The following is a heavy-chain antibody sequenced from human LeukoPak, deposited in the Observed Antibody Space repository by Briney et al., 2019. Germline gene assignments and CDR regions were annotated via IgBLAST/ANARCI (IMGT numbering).Heavy chain of an antibody. CDR3: ARTTSFTASGYDY. D-gene: IGHD6-25*01. CDR1: GYTFTNYH. V-gene: IGHV1-8*03. CDR2: MNPNNGDS. J-gene: IGHJ4*02. Sequence: ASVKVSCKASGYTFTNYHINWVRQATGQGLEWMGWMNPNNGDSGYAQKFQGRVTITGDTSISTSYMELRSLGSDDTAVYFCARTTSFTASGYDYWGQGTLVTVSS.